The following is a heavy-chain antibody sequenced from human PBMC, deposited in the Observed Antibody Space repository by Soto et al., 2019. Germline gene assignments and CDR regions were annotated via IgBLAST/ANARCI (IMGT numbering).Heavy chain of an antibody. D-gene: IGHD4-4*01. CDR3: ARVPIPPVYSDYYYGMDV. V-gene: IGHV3-53*01. CDR1: GFTVSSNY. J-gene: IGHJ6*02. CDR2: IYSGGST. Sequence: EVPLVESGGGLIQPGGSLRLSCAASGFTVSSNYMSWVRQAPGKGLEWVSVIYSGGSTYYADSVKGRFTISRDNSKNMLYLQMNSLRAEDTAVYYCARVPIPPVYSDYYYGMDVWGQGTTVTVSS.